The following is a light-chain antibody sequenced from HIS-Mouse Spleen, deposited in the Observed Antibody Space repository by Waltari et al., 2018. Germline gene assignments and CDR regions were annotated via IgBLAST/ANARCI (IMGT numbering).Light chain of an antibody. CDR3: AAWDDSLSGWV. CDR1: SSNIGRNY. CDR2: RNN. V-gene: IGLV1-47*01. Sequence: QSVLTQPPSASGTPGQRVTISCSGSSSNIGRNYVYWYQQLPGTAPKRLRYRNNQRPSGVPDRVSVSKSGTSASLAISGLRSEDEADYYCAAWDDSLSGWVFGGGTKLTVL. J-gene: IGLJ3*02.